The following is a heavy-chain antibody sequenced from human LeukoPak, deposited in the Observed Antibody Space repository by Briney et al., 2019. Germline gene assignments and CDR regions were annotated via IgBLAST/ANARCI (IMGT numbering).Heavy chain of an antibody. CDR3: AKRGVVIRVILVGFHKEAYYFDS. CDR2: ISGSGGST. CDR1: GITLSNYG. D-gene: IGHD3-22*01. Sequence: GGSLRLSCAVSGITLSNYGMSWVRQAPGKGLEWVAGISGSGGSTTYADSVKGRFTISRDNPKNTLFLQMNSLRAEDTAVYFCAKRGVVIRVILVGFHKEAYYFDSWGQGALVTVSS. J-gene: IGHJ4*02. V-gene: IGHV3-23*01.